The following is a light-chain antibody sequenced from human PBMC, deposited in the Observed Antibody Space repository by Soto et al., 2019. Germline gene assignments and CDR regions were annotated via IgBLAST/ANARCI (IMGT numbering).Light chain of an antibody. CDR3: QQYGLSALYT. V-gene: IGKV3-20*01. Sequence: EIVLTQSPGTLSLSPGERATLSCRASQSVINNRLAWYQQKSGQAPRLLIYGASTRATGIPDRFSGSGSGTEFTLTISRLEPEDFAVYHCQQYGLSALYTFGQGTKLEIK. CDR2: GAS. J-gene: IGKJ2*01. CDR1: QSVINNR.